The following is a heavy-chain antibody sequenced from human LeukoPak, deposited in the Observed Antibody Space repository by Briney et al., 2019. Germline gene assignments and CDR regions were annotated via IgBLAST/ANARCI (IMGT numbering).Heavy chain of an antibody. CDR1: GYTFTSYD. D-gene: IGHD6-19*01. Sequence: ASVKVSCKASGYTFTSYDINWVRQAPGQGLEWMGWMNPNSGNTGYAQKFQGRVTITADKSTSTAYMELSSLRSEDTAVYYCASSIAVAGTHYYYGMDVWGQGTTVTVSS. V-gene: IGHV1-8*01. CDR2: MNPNSGNT. CDR3: ASSIAVAGTHYYYGMDV. J-gene: IGHJ6*02.